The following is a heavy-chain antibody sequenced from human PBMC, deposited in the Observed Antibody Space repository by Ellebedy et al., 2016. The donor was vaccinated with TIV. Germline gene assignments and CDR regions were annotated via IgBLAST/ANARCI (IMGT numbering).Heavy chain of an antibody. Sequence: SETLSLTCTVSGGSISSPNYYWVWIRQPPGKGLEWIGSIYYSGSTYSNPSLKSRVTISVDTSKNQFSLKLRSVTAADTDVYYCAREGYYTGSDYWGQGTLVTVSS. CDR2: IYYSGST. CDR3: AREGYYTGSDY. CDR1: GGSISSPNYY. V-gene: IGHV4-39*02. J-gene: IGHJ4*02. D-gene: IGHD3-3*01.